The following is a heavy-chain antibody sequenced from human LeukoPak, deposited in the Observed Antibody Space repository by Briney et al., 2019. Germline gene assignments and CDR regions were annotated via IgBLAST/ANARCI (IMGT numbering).Heavy chain of an antibody. CDR1: GGSISSYY. D-gene: IGHD3-22*01. CDR3: ARRPRKDSSGYYYYGMDV. CDR2: IYYSGST. Sequence: SETLSLTCTVSGGSISSYYWSWIRQPPGKGLEWIGYIYYSGSTNYNPSLKSRVTISVDTSKNQSSLKLSSVTAADTAVYYCARRPRKDSSGYYYYGMDVWGQGTTVTVSS. V-gene: IGHV4-59*08. J-gene: IGHJ6*02.